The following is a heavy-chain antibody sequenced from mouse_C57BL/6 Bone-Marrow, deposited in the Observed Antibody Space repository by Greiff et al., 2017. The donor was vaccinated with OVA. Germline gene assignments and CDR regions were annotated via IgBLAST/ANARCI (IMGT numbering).Heavy chain of an antibody. CDR3: TTSYYDYDEEFAY. CDR2: IDPENGDT. Sequence: VQLQQSGAELVRPGASVKLSCTASGFNIKDDYMHWVKQRPEQGLEWIGWIDPENGDTEYASKFQGKATITADTSSNTAYLQLSSLTSEDTAVYYCTTSYYDYDEEFAYGGQGTLVTVSA. J-gene: IGHJ3*01. V-gene: IGHV14-4*01. D-gene: IGHD2-4*01. CDR1: GFNIKDDY.